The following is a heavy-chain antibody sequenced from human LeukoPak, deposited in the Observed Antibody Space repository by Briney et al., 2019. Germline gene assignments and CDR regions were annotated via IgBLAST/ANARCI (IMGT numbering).Heavy chain of an antibody. Sequence: PSETLSLTCTVSGGSISDYSWSWIRQPPGKGLEWIGNIYYSGSTNYNPSLKSRVTISVDTSKNQFSLKLSSVTAADTAVYYCAAGYSSGWIDYWGQGTLVTVSS. CDR2: IYYSGST. CDR1: GGSISDYS. CDR3: AAGYSSGWIDY. V-gene: IGHV4-59*01. D-gene: IGHD6-19*01. J-gene: IGHJ4*02.